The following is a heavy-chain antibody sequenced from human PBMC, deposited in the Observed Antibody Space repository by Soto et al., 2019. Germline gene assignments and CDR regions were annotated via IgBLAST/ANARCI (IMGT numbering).Heavy chain of an antibody. CDR2: ISGSGGST. V-gene: IGHV3-23*01. CDR3: AKDPTGPAAIILDY. J-gene: IGHJ4*02. CDR1: GFTFSSYA. D-gene: IGHD2-2*01. Sequence: GGSLRLSCAAPGFTFSSYAMSWVRQAPGKGLEWVSAISGSGGSTYYADSVKGRFTISRDNSKNTLYLQMNSLRAEDTAAYYCAKDPTGPAAIILDYWGQGTLVTVSS.